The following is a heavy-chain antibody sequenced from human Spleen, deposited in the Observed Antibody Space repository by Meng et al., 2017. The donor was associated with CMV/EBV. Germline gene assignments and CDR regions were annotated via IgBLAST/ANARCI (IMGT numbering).Heavy chain of an antibody. D-gene: IGHD2/OR15-2a*01. CDR3: ATFPTFYSNSGDSFDP. Sequence: SGTSISSGICWGWVRQAPGKGLKCIGEIHHGGPPNHHPSLRSRITISVDRSKNQFSLILSSVTAADTAIYYCATFPTFYSNSGDSFDPWGQGTLVTVSS. CDR1: GTSISSGIC. J-gene: IGHJ5*02. CDR2: IHHGGPP. V-gene: IGHV4-4*02.